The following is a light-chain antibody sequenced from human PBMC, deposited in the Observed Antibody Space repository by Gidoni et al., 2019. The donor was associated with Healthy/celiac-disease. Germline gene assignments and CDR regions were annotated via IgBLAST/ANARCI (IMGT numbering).Light chain of an antibody. Sequence: DIQMTQSPSTLSASVGDRVTITCRASQSSSRWLAWYQQKPGKAPKLLIYKASSLESGVPSRFSGSGSGTEFTLTISSLQPDDFATYYCQQYNSYPLTFGGGTKVEIK. V-gene: IGKV1-5*03. J-gene: IGKJ4*01. CDR3: QQYNSYPLT. CDR1: QSSSRW. CDR2: KAS.